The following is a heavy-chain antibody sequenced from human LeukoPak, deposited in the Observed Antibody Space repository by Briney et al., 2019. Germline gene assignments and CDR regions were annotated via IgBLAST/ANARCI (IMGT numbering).Heavy chain of an antibody. J-gene: IGHJ4*02. D-gene: IGHD3-10*01. Sequence: ASVKVSCKASGYTFTGYYMHWVRQAPGQGLEWMGWINPNSGGTNYAQKFQGRVTMSRDTSISTAYMELSRLRSDDTAVDYCAIWFGDLSYFDFWGQGTLVTVSS. V-gene: IGHV1-2*02. CDR2: INPNSGGT. CDR3: AIWFGDLSYFDF. CDR1: GYTFTGYY.